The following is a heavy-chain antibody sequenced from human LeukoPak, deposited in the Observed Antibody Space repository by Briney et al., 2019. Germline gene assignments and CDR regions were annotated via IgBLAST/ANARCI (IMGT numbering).Heavy chain of an antibody. CDR2: IYSGGST. Sequence: GGSLRLSCAASGFTVSSNYMSWVRQAPGKGLEWVSVIYSGGSTYYADSVKGRFTISRDNSKNTLYLQMNSLRAEDTAVYYCARVKLWFGELEGGWFDPWGQGTLVTISS. D-gene: IGHD3-10*01. V-gene: IGHV3-53*01. CDR3: ARVKLWFGELEGGWFDP. J-gene: IGHJ5*02. CDR1: GFTVSSNY.